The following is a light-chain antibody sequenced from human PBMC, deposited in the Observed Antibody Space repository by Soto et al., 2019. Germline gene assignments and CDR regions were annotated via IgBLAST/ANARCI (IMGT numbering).Light chain of an antibody. J-gene: IGLJ3*02. V-gene: IGLV1-44*01. CDR1: NSNIGSYT. Sequence: QSVLTQPPSASGTPGQRVTISCSGRNSNIGSYTVNWYLQLPGTAPKLLIYRDNQRPSGVPDRFSGSKSGTSASLAISGLQSEDEADYYCATWDDSLNAWVFGGGTKLTVL. CDR2: RDN. CDR3: ATWDDSLNAWV.